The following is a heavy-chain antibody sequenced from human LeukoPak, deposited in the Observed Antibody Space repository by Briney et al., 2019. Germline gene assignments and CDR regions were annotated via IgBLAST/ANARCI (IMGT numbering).Heavy chain of an antibody. CDR3: ARDSSYYDSSGYYGLAFDI. J-gene: IGHJ3*02. D-gene: IGHD3-22*01. Sequence: VSCKAXXGTFSXXAISWVRQAPGQGLEWMGRIIPILGIANYAQKFQGRVTITADKSTSTAYMELSSLRSEDTAVYYCARDSSYYDSSGYYGLAFDIWGQGTMVTVSS. CDR2: IIPILGIA. CDR1: XGTFSXXA. V-gene: IGHV1-69*04.